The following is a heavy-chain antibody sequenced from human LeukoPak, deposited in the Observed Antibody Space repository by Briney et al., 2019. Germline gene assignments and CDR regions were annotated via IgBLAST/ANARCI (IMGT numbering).Heavy chain of an antibody. CDR2: IKQDGSEK. CDR1: GFTFRTYW. CDR3: ARGYSSSLDY. V-gene: IGHV3-7*04. D-gene: IGHD6-6*01. J-gene: IGHJ4*02. Sequence: PGGSLRLSCAASGFTFRTYWMNCVRQAPGKGLEWVANIKQDGSEKYYVDSVKGRFTISRDDTKNSLYLQMNSLRADDTAMYFCARGYSSSLDYWGQGTLVTVSS.